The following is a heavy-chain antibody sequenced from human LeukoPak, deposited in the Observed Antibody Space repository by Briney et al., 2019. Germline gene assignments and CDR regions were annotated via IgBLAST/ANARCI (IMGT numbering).Heavy chain of an antibody. CDR3: ARGSTTGWPDFLHY. Sequence: GGSLRLSCVASGFTLIGNWMHWVRQAPGRGLVWLSRINGAGRDTPYADSVKGRFTISRDKARNTLYLQMNSLRVEDTAVYYCARGSTTGWPDFLHYWGQGSLVTVSS. D-gene: IGHD2/OR15-2a*01. CDR2: INGAGRDT. CDR1: GFTLIGNW. V-gene: IGHV3-74*01. J-gene: IGHJ4*02.